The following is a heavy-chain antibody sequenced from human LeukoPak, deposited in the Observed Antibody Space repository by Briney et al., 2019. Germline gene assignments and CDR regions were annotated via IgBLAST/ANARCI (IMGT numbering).Heavy chain of an antibody. CDR3: ARAIWTSTVTTYYLDY. Sequence: ASVKVSCKASGYTFTNHAIQWVRQAPGQRLEWMEWINAGNGKTKYSQKFQGRVTITRDASATTAYMEVSSLTSEDTAVYYCARAIWTSTVTTYYLDYWGQGTLVTVSS. CDR2: INAGNGKT. J-gene: IGHJ4*02. CDR1: GYTFTNHA. D-gene: IGHD4-17*01. V-gene: IGHV1-3*01.